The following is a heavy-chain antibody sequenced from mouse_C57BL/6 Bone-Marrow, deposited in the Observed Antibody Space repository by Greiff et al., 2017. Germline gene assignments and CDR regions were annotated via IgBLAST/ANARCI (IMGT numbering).Heavy chain of an antibody. CDR2: IWSGGST. J-gene: IGHJ4*01. V-gene: IGHV2-4*01. Sequence: VKLQESGPGLVQPSQRLSITCTVSGFSLTSYGVHWVRQPPGKGLEWLGVIWSGGSTDYNAAFISRLSISTDNSKSQVFFKMNSLQADDTAIYYCAKSYYSMDYWGQGTSVTVSS. CDR3: AKSYYSMDY. CDR1: GFSLTSYG.